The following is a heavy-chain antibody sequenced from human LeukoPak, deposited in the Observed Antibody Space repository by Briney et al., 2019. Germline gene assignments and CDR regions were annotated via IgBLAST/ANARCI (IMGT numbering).Heavy chain of an antibody. J-gene: IGHJ3*02. CDR3: ARGSVRAFDI. D-gene: IGHD1-26*01. Sequence: PGGSLRLSCAASGFTVSTNYMNWVRQAPGKGLEWVSVIYSGGTTYYADSVRGRFSISRDTSKNTLYLQMNSLRAEDTAVYYCARGSVRAFDIWGQGTMVTVSS. V-gene: IGHV3-53*01. CDR2: IYSGGTT. CDR1: GFTVSTNY.